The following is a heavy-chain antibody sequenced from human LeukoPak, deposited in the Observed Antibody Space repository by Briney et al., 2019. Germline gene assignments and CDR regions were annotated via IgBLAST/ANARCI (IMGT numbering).Heavy chain of an antibody. CDR3: ASSGGGSGSRYYYYMDV. D-gene: IGHD3-10*01. CDR2: IYYSGST. J-gene: IGHJ6*03. CDR1: GGSISSYY. Sequence: SETLSLTCTVSGGSISSYYWSWIRQPPGKGLEWIGYIYYSGSTNYNPSLKSRVTISVDTSKNQFSLKLSSVTAADTAVYYCASSGGGSGSRYYYYMDVWGKGTTVTISS. V-gene: IGHV4-59*01.